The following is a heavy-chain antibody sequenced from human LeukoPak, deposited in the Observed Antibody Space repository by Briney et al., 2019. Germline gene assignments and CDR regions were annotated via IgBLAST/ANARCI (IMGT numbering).Heavy chain of an antibody. CDR2: IFCSGST. Sequence: PSETLSLTCTVSGGSMSSYYWSWIRQPPGKGLEWIGYIFCSGSTNYNPSLKSRVTLSVDTSKNQFSLKLGSVTAADTAVYYCARQPYMLGAYYFDFWGQGTLVTVSS. V-gene: IGHV4-59*08. D-gene: IGHD1-26*01. J-gene: IGHJ4*02. CDR3: ARQPYMLGAYYFDF. CDR1: GGSMSSYY.